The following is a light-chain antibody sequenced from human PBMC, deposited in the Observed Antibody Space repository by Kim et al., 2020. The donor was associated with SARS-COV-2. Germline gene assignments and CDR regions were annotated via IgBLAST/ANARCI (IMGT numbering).Light chain of an antibody. CDR1: QSVSNNY. V-gene: IGKV3-20*01. CDR2: GAS. CDR3: QQYGGSPFT. Sequence: EIVLTQSPGTLSLSPGERATLSCRASQSVSNNYLAWYQQKPGQAPRLLIYGASSRATGIPDRFSGSGSGADFTLTISRLEPEDFAVYHCQQYGGSPFTFGGGTKLEI. J-gene: IGKJ4*01.